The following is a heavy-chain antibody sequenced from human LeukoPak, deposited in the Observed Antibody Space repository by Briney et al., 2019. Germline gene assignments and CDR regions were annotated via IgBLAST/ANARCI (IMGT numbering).Heavy chain of an antibody. CDR2: IYYSGST. CDR3: ASEGSNYDSSGLRDY. J-gene: IGHJ4*02. CDR1: GGSLSSSSYY. Sequence: SETLSLTCTVSGGSLSSSSYYWGWIRQPPGKGLEWTGSIYYSGSTYYNPSLKSRVTISVDTSKNQFSLKLSSVTAADTAVYNCASEGSNYDSSGLRDYWGQGTLVTVSS. V-gene: IGHV4-39*01. D-gene: IGHD3-22*01.